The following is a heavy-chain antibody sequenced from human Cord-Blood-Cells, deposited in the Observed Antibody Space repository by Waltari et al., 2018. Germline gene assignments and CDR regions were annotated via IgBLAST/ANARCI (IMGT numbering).Heavy chain of an antibody. Sequence: QVQLVQSGAEVKKPGASGKVSCKVSGYTLTELSMHWVRQPPGKGLEGMGGLDTKDGETICAPKFQVRVTMTEDTSTDAAYMELSSLRSEDTAVYYWATVIGGDYADYWVQGTLVTVSS. J-gene: IGHJ4*02. CDR1: GYTLTELS. V-gene: IGHV1-24*01. CDR2: LDTKDGET. CDR3: ATVIGGDYADY. D-gene: IGHD4-17*01.